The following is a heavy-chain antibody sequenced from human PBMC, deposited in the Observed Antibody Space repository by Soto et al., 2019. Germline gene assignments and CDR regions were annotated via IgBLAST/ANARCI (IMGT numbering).Heavy chain of an antibody. Sequence: GESLKISCKGSGYSFTSYWIGWVRQMPGKGLEWMGIIYPGDSDTRYSPSFQGQVTISADKSISTAYLQWSSLKASDTAMYYCARREGDTIFGVVMEGSHAFDIWGQGTMVTVSS. CDR1: GYSFTSYW. CDR3: ARREGDTIFGVVMEGSHAFDI. CDR2: IYPGDSDT. V-gene: IGHV5-51*01. D-gene: IGHD3-3*01. J-gene: IGHJ3*02.